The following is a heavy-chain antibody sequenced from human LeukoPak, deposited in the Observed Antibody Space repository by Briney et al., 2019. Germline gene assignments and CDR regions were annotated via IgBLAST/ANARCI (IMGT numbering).Heavy chain of an antibody. CDR2: IWYDGGNK. D-gene: IGHD1-26*01. Sequence: PAGGSLRLSCAAPGFTFNSYGMHWVRQAPGKGLEWVAAIWYDGGNKYYADSVKGRFAISRDNSKNTLDLQMNSLRAEDTAEYYCARGRRSTGDTSWYFDSWGQGTLVTVSS. J-gene: IGHJ4*02. V-gene: IGHV3-33*01. CDR1: GFTFNSYG. CDR3: ARGRRSTGDTSWYFDS.